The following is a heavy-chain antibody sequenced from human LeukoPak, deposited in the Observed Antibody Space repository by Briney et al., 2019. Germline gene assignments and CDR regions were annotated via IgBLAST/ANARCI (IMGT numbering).Heavy chain of an antibody. CDR3: ARGGSWYRFDY. D-gene: IGHD6-13*01. J-gene: IGHJ4*02. V-gene: IGHV4-59*01. Sequence: SETLSLTCTVSGGSISSYYWSWIRQPPGKGLEWIGYISYSGSTNYNPSLKSRVTISVDTSKNQLSLRLNSMTAADTAVYYCARGGSWYRFDYWGQGTLVTVSS. CDR2: ISYSGST. CDR1: GGSISSYY.